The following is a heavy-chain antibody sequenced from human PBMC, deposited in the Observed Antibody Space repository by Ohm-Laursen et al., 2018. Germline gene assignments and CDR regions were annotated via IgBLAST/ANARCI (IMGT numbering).Heavy chain of an antibody. V-gene: IGHV3-30*18. CDR2: ISYDGSNK. D-gene: IGHD1-7*01. CDR1: GVTFSTYS. Sequence: SLRLSCTASGVTFSTYSMHWVRQAPGKGLEWVAVISYDGSNKYYADSVKGRFTISRDNSKNTLYLQMNSLRAEDTAVYYCAKDQAFITGTLDYWGQGTLVTVSS. CDR3: AKDQAFITGTLDY. J-gene: IGHJ4*02.